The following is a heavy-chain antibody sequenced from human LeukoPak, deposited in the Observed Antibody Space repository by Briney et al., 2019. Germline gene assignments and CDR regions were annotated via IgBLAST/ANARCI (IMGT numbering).Heavy chain of an antibody. D-gene: IGHD3-10*01. CDR2: ISVRGVST. CDR1: GFTFSSYA. Sequence: GGSLRFSCAASGFTFSSYAMSWVRQAPRKGLEWVSGISVRGVSTSYADSVKGRFTISRDNSKNTLYLQMNSLRAEDTAVYYCARADEAFSMVRGVKRYYYSMDVWGQGTTVTVSS. V-gene: IGHV3-23*01. CDR3: ARADEAFSMVRGVKRYYYSMDV. J-gene: IGHJ6*02.